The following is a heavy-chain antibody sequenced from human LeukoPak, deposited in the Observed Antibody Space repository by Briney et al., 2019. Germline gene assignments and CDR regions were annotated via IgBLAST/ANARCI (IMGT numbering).Heavy chain of an antibody. V-gene: IGHV1-2*02. CDR3: ARGDWNYYDRGGYFS. D-gene: IGHD3-22*01. CDR2: INPNSGVT. Sequence: ASVKVSCKASGYTFTGYYMHWVRQAPGQGLEWMGWINPNSGVTNYPQKFQGRVTMTRDTSITTVYMELSRLRFDDTAVYYCARGDWNYYDRGGYFSWGQGTLVTASS. J-gene: IGHJ5*02. CDR1: GYTFTGYY.